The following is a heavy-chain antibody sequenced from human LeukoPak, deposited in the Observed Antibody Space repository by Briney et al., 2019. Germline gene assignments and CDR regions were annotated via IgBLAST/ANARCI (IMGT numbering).Heavy chain of an antibody. CDR3: TRLPLDYSLDH. V-gene: IGHV4-39*01. Sequence: SETLSLTYTVSGDSISSTTYWWGWIRQSPGKGLEWIGSMSYVGITSYNPSLKSRATISVDTSKNQFSLMPNSVTAADTAVYYCTRLPLDYSLDHWGQGTPVSVSS. CDR1: GDSISSTTYW. CDR2: MSYVGIT. D-gene: IGHD4-11*01. J-gene: IGHJ4*02.